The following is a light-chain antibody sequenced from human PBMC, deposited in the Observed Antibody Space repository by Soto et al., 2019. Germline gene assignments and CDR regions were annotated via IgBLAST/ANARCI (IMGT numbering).Light chain of an antibody. V-gene: IGKV3-15*01. CDR2: GAS. CDR3: QQYDSSPWT. CDR1: QTVTSN. Sequence: EIVMTQSPATLSVSPGERATLSCRASQTVTSNLAWYQQKPGQAPRLLIYGASTRATGIPARFSGSGSGTEFTLTISSLQSEDFAVYYCQQYDSSPWTFGQGTKVEIK. J-gene: IGKJ1*01.